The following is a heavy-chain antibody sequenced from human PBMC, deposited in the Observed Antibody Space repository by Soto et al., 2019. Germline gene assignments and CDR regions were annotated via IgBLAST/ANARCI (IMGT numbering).Heavy chain of an antibody. CDR3: AREGDYRTWFEP. Sequence: SETLSLTCTVSGESIATGAFYWSWIRLQSGKGPEWIGSIFYAGNTYYNPSLKSRVEISLDGSQNQFSLNLRSVTAADTAVYYCAREGDYRTWFEPWGPGTLVTVSS. CDR1: GESIATGAFY. D-gene: IGHD4-17*01. CDR2: IFYAGNT. V-gene: IGHV4-31*03. J-gene: IGHJ5*02.